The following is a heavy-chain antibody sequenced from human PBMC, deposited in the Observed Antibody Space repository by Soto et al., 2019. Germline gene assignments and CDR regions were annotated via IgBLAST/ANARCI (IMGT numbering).Heavy chain of an antibody. V-gene: IGHV3-30*18. CDR3: AKDRSEHGYSYAPNWFDP. J-gene: IGHJ5*02. D-gene: IGHD5-18*01. CDR2: ISYDGSNK. CDR1: GFTFSSYG. Sequence: QVQLVESGGGVVQPGRSLRLSCAASGFTFSSYGMHWVRQAPGKGLEWVAVISYDGSNKYYADSVKGRFTISRDNSKNTLYLQMNSLRAEDTAVYYCAKDRSEHGYSYAPNWFDPWGQGTLVTVSS.